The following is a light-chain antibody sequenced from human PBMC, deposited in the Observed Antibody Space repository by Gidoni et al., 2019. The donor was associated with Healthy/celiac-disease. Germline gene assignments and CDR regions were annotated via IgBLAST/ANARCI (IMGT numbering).Light chain of an antibody. CDR1: QSVSYSSNNKNY. J-gene: IGKJ4*01. CDR3: QQYYSVPLT. V-gene: IGKV4-1*01. CDR2: WAS. Sequence: DIVMTQSPDSLAVSLGERASIKCKSSQSVSYSSNNKNYLAWYQQKPGQPPKLLIYWASTRESGVPDRFSGSGSGTDFTLTISSLQAEDVAIYYCQQYYSVPLTFXGXTKVEIK.